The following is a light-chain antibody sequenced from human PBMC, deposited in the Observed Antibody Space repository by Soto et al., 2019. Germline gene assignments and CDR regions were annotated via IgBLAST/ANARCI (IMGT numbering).Light chain of an antibody. CDR1: SSDVGAYNH. CDR2: DVV. J-gene: IGLJ1*01. V-gene: IGLV2-14*03. CDR3: CSDTTSSTLV. Sequence: QSVLTQPASVSGSTGQSITICCTVTSSDVGAYNHFFLXEQHPRNXPQDISYDVVDRPAGLSNRFSDSRSGNAVSLTISGLHAEAEADYYCCSDTTSSTLVFGTGTKVTVL.